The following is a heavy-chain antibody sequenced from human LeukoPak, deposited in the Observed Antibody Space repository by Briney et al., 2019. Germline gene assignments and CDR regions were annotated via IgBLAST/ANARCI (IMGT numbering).Heavy chain of an antibody. D-gene: IGHD3-10*01. J-gene: IGHJ4*02. CDR1: GFTVSSNY. Sequence: GGSLRLSCAASGFTVSSNYMSWVRQAPGKGLEWVSVIYSGGSTYYADSVKGRFTISRDNSKNTLYLQMNSLRAEDTAVYYCARLTMVRGVIPSHFDYWGQGTLVTVSS. V-gene: IGHV3-66*01. CDR2: IYSGGST. CDR3: ARLTMVRGVIPSHFDY.